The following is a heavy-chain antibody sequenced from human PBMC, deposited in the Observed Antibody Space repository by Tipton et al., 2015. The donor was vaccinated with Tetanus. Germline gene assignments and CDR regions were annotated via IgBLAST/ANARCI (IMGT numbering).Heavy chain of an antibody. CDR1: GFDFRSDW. Sequence: SLRLSYAASGFDFRSDWMTWVRQAPGKGLEWVANIKQDGNEKYHVDSVKGRFTIYRDNGKNLLYLQMNSLRVEDTAVYYCARDPHTIRTGNHRGFDYWGQGTKVTVSS. D-gene: IGHD3-10*01. V-gene: IGHV3-7*03. J-gene: IGHJ4*02. CDR2: IKQDGNEK. CDR3: ARDPHTIRTGNHRGFDY.